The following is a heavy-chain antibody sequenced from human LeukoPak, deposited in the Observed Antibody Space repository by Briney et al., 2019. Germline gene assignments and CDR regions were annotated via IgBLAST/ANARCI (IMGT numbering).Heavy chain of an antibody. Sequence: SSETLSLTCTVSGGSISSYYWSWIRQPPGKGLEWIGYIYYSGSTNYNPSLKSRVTISVDTSKNQFSLKLSSVTAADTAVYYCARQGGGFWYFDLWGRGTLVTVSS. V-gene: IGHV4-59*08. CDR2: IYYSGST. J-gene: IGHJ2*01. CDR1: GGSISSYY. D-gene: IGHD6-25*01. CDR3: ARQGGGFWYFDL.